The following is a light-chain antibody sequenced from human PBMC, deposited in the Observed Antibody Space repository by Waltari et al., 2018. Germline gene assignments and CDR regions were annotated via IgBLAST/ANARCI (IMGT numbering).Light chain of an antibody. Sequence: QSALTQPPSASGSPGQSVTISCTGTSSDVGGYNYVSWYQQYPGKAPKLMFYEVSKRPSGVPGRFSGSKSGNTASLTVSGLQGDDGADYSCSSYAGSNTVVFGGGTKLTVL. J-gene: IGLJ2*01. CDR3: SSYAGSNTVV. CDR2: EVS. CDR1: SSDVGGYNY. V-gene: IGLV2-8*01.